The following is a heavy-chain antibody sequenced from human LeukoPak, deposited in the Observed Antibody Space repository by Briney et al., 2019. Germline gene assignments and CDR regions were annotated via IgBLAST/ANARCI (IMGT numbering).Heavy chain of an antibody. CDR1: GFTFSSYE. D-gene: IGHD4-23*01. CDR2: ISSSGSTI. V-gene: IGHV3-48*03. Sequence: GGSLRLSCAASGFTFSSYEMNWVRQAPGKGLEWVSYISSSGSTIYYADSVKGRFTISRDNAKNSLHLQMNSLRAEDTAVYYCARDYGGSSPFDYWGQGTLVTVSS. CDR3: ARDYGGSSPFDY. J-gene: IGHJ4*02.